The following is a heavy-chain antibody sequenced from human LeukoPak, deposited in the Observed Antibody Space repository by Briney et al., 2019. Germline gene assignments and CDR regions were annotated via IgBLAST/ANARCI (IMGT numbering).Heavy chain of an antibody. CDR1: GFTFSSYS. CDR2: ITVSGGST. D-gene: IGHD4-23*01. Sequence: GRSLRLSCAASGFTFSSYSMNWVRQAPGKGLEWVSAITVSGGSTYYADSVKGRFTISRDNSKNTLYLQMNSLRAEDTAVYYCAKDRYGGNSGNYWGQGTLVTVSS. V-gene: IGHV3-23*01. J-gene: IGHJ4*02. CDR3: AKDRYGGNSGNY.